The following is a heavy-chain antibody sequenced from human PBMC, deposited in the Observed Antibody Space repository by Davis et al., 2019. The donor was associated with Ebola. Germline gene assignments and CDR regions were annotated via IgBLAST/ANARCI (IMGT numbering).Heavy chain of an antibody. J-gene: IGHJ4*02. CDR3: ITVGGYIYGQRDY. CDR1: GFAFSNAW. CDR2: IKRKADGGTT. Sequence: GESLKISCAVSGFAFSNAWMNWVRQAPGKGLEWVGRIKRKADGGTTDHAAPVKGRFTISREDSKNTLYLQMNSLKTEDTAVYYCITVGGYIYGQRDYWGQGALVTVSS. V-gene: IGHV3-15*07. D-gene: IGHD5-18*01.